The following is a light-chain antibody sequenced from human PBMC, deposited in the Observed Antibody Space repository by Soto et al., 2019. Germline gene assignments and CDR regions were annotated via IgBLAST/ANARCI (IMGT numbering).Light chain of an antibody. CDR3: LLSYTGRLYV. CDR2: DTD. Sequence: QAVVTQEPSLTVSPGGTVTLTCGSSTGPVTNGNFPYWFQQKPGQAPRPLIYDTDNKHSWTPARFSASLLGDKAALTLSGALPEDEADYYCLLSYTGRLYVFGPGTKVTVL. CDR1: TGPVTNGNF. V-gene: IGLV7-46*01. J-gene: IGLJ1*01.